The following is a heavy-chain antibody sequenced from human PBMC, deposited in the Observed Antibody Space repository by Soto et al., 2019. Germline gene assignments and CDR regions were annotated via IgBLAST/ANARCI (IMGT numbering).Heavy chain of an antibody. Sequence: GASVKVSCKASGGTFSSYTISWVRQAPGQGLEWMGRIIPILGIANYAQKFQGRVTITADKSTSTAYMELSSLRSEDTAVYYCASSTGSSWVYFDYWGQGTLVTVSS. J-gene: IGHJ4*02. V-gene: IGHV1-69*02. CDR1: GGTFSSYT. CDR2: IIPILGIA. D-gene: IGHD6-13*01. CDR3: ASSTGSSWVYFDY.